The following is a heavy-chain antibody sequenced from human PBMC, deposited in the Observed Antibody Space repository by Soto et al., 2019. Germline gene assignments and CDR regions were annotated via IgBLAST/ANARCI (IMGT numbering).Heavy chain of an antibody. CDR1: GYTFTRSG. CDR2: ISTYNGDT. Sequence: ASVKVSCKASGYTFTRSGISWVRQAPGQGLEWMGWISTYNGDTNYAQTFQGRVTMTTDTSTSTAYMELSSLRSEDTAVYYCARVGVATSNYYGMDVWGQGTTVTVSS. J-gene: IGHJ6*02. V-gene: IGHV1-18*01. CDR3: ARVGVATSNYYGMDV. D-gene: IGHD5-12*01.